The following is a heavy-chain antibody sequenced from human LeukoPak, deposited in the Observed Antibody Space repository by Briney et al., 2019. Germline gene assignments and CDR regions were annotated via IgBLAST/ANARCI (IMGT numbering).Heavy chain of an antibody. CDR2: IYSSGST. D-gene: IGHD6-19*01. Sequence: PSETLSLTCTVSGGSINNYYWSWIRQPAGRGLEWIGLIYSSGSTSYNPSLKSRVTMSVDTSKNQFSLKLSSVTAADTAVYYCARAGYGSGWSFSYYYYMDVWGKGTTVTISS. CDR3: ARAGYGSGWSFSYYYYMDV. J-gene: IGHJ6*03. V-gene: IGHV4-4*07. CDR1: GGSINNYY.